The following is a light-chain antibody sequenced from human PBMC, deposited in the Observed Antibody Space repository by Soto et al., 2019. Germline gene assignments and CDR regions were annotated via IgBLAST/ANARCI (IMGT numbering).Light chain of an antibody. Sequence: DIQMTQSPSSLSAFVGDRVTITCRASQDIGNFLAWYQQKPGKVPKLLIYAASTLQSGVTSRFSGSGSGTDFTLTISSLLTEDVATYYCQKCKVAPFTFGGGTKVEIK. CDR2: AAS. CDR1: QDIGNF. CDR3: QKCKVAPFT. J-gene: IGKJ4*01. V-gene: IGKV1-27*01.